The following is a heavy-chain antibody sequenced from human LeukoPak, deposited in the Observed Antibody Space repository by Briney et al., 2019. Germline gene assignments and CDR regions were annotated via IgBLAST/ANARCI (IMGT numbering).Heavy chain of an antibody. J-gene: IGHJ4*02. V-gene: IGHV1-18*04. CDR3: ARSRYSYGYNDY. CDR1: GYTFTSYG. D-gene: IGHD5-18*01. CDR2: ISAYNGNT. Sequence: ASVKVSCKASGYTFTSYGISWVRQAPGQGLEWMGWISAYNGNTNYAQKLQGRVTMTTDTSTSTAYMELRSLRSDDTAVYYCARSRYSYGYNDYWGQGALVTVSS.